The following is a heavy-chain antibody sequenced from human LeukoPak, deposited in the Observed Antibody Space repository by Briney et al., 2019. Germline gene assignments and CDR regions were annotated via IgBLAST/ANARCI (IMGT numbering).Heavy chain of an antibody. CDR1: GFTFSNYE. J-gene: IGHJ1*01. D-gene: IGHD3-22*01. CDR2: ISTSGSTI. Sequence: GSLRLSCAASGFTFSNYEMNWVRQAPGKGLEWVSYISTSGSTIYYADSVKGRFTISRDNAKNSLYLQMNSLRAEDTAVYYCARDRRNYYDSSDYHNAEFFQHWGRAPWSPSPQ. CDR3: ARDRRNYYDSSDYHNAEFFQH. V-gene: IGHV3-48*03.